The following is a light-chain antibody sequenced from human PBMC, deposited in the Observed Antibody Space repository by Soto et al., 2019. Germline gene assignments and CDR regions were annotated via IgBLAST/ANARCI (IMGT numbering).Light chain of an antibody. V-gene: IGKV3-20*01. CDR1: QSVSSSY. J-gene: IGKJ2*01. CDR2: GAS. Sequence: EIVLTQSPGTLSLSPGERATLSCRASQSVSSSYLGWYQQKPGQAPRLLIYGASSRATGIPDRFSGSGSGTDFPLTISRLEPDDFAVYYCQQYGSSPTYTFGQGTKLEIK. CDR3: QQYGSSPTYT.